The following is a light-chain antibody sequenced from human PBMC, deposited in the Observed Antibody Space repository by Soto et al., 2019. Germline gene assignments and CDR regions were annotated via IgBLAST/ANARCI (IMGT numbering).Light chain of an antibody. CDR1: QNVSTY. CDR3: QQRTSWFT. CDR2: DAS. Sequence: EIVLTQSPATLSLSPGERATLSCRASQNVSTYLAWYQQKPGQAPRLLIYDASNRATGIPARFSGSGSGTDFPLTISSLEPEDFAVYYCQQRTSWFTFGPGTKVDIK. J-gene: IGKJ3*01. V-gene: IGKV3-11*01.